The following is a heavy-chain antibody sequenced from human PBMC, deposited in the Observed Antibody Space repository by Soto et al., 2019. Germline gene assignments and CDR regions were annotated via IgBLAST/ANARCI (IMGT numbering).Heavy chain of an antibody. Sequence: GGSLRLSCAASGFTFDDYAMHWVRQAPGKGLEWVSGISWNSGSIGYADSVKGRFTISRDNAKNSLYLQMNSLRAEDTALYYCAKEAGEDIVVVPAAMPDYYYMDVWGKGTTVTVSS. CDR3: AKEAGEDIVVVPAAMPDYYYMDV. D-gene: IGHD2-2*01. V-gene: IGHV3-9*01. CDR2: ISWNSGSI. J-gene: IGHJ6*03. CDR1: GFTFDDYA.